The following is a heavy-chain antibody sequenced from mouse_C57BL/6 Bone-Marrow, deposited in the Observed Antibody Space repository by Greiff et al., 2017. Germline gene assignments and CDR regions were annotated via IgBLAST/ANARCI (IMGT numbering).Heavy chain of an antibody. Sequence: VQLQQSGAELARPGASVKLSCKASGYTFTSYGISWVKQRTGQGLEWIGEIYPRSGNTYYNEKFKGKATLTADKSSSTACMELRSLTSEDSAVYFCARFSYGNYFYAMDYWGQGTSVTVSS. CDR1: GYTFTSYG. J-gene: IGHJ4*01. D-gene: IGHD2-1*01. V-gene: IGHV1-81*01. CDR3: ARFSYGNYFYAMDY. CDR2: IYPRSGNT.